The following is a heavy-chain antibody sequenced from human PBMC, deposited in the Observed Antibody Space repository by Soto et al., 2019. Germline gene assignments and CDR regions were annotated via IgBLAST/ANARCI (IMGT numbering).Heavy chain of an antibody. D-gene: IGHD5-12*01. V-gene: IGHV3-7*01. CDR2: IKEDGSET. CDR3: ARASRSGYTCYALDY. CDR1: GFTFSNYW. J-gene: IGHJ4*02. Sequence: EVQVVESGGGLVQPGGSLRLCCAASGFTFSNYWMSWVRQAAGQGLEWVANIKEDGSETHYVDCVRGRFTISRDSARKSLYLQMNSLRADDTAVYYCARASRSGYTCYALDYWGQGTVVTVSS.